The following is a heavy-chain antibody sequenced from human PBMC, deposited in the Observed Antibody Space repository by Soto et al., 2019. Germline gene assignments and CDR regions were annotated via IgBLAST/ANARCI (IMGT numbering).Heavy chain of an antibody. V-gene: IGHV3-74*01. Sequence: EVQLVESGGGLVQPGGSLRLSCAASGFTFSNYWMHWVRQAPGKGPVWVSRINTDGSTTNYADSVKGRFTISRDNAKNTLYLQTNSLGAEDTAVYYGARDLAGYASHWGQGTLVTVSS. CDR2: INTDGSTT. J-gene: IGHJ4*02. CDR1: GFTFSNYW. D-gene: IGHD3-16*01. CDR3: ARDLAGYASH.